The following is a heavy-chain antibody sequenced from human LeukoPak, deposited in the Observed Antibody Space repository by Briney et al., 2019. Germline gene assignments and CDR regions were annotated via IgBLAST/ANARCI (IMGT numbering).Heavy chain of an antibody. CDR1: GFTFSSYG. D-gene: IGHD4-11*01. CDR3: ASGQWYSNPVGFDY. Sequence: GGSLRLSCAASGFTFSSYGMHWVRQAPGKGLEWVAVISYDGSNKYYADSVKGRFTISRGNSKNTLYLQMNSLRAEDTAVYYCASGQWYSNPVGFDYWGQGTLVTVSS. J-gene: IGHJ4*02. V-gene: IGHV3-30*03. CDR2: ISYDGSNK.